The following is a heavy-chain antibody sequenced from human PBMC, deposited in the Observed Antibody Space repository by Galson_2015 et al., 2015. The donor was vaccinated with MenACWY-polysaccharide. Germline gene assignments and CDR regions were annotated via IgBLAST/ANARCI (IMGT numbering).Heavy chain of an antibody. CDR3: AKVAVAGPMSFFYY. Sequence: SLRLSCAASGFTFSSHAMSWVRQAPGKGLEWVSTVSGSGSSTYYADSVKGRFTISRDNSKNTLYLQMGSLRAEDTAVYYCAKVAVAGPMSFFYYWGQGTLVTVSS. V-gene: IGHV3-23*01. CDR1: GFTFSSHA. J-gene: IGHJ4*02. D-gene: IGHD6-19*01. CDR2: VSGSGSST.